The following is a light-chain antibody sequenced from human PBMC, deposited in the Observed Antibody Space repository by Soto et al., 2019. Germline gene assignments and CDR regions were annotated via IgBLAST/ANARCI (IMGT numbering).Light chain of an antibody. CDR1: QSVNNN. Sequence: IILTQSPASLSVSPGARATLSCRASQSVNNNLAWYQQKPGQSPRLLIYGAYTRDTGIPGRFMGSGSGTELPLTITSLQSQEFAVYFCQQYNHLPPDTFGQGTKLEIK. CDR3: QQYNHLPPDT. CDR2: GAY. V-gene: IGKV3-15*01. J-gene: IGKJ2*01.